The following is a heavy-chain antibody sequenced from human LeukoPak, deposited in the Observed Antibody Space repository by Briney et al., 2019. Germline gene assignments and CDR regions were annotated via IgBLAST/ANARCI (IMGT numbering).Heavy chain of an antibody. Sequence: GASVKVSCXASGYTFTSYGISWVRQAPGQGLEWMEWISAYNGNTNYAQKLQGRVTMTTDTSTSTAYMELRSLRSDDTAVYYCATDRLVVVVAAIMGAFDIWGQGTMVTVSS. J-gene: IGHJ3*02. V-gene: IGHV1-18*01. CDR3: ATDRLVVVVAAIMGAFDI. D-gene: IGHD2-15*01. CDR1: GYTFTSYG. CDR2: ISAYNGNT.